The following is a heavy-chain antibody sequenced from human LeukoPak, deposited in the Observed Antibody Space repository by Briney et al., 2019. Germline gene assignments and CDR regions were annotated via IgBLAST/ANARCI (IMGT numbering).Heavy chain of an antibody. CDR2: INHSGST. Sequence: SETLSLTCAVYGGSFSGYYWSWIRQPPGKGLEWIGEINHSGSTNYNPSLKSRVTISVDTSKNQFSLKLSSVTAADTAVYYCARGVGGGLYYFDYWGQGTLVTVSP. CDR3: ARGVGGGLYYFDY. CDR1: GGSFSGYY. V-gene: IGHV4-34*01. J-gene: IGHJ4*02. D-gene: IGHD3-16*01.